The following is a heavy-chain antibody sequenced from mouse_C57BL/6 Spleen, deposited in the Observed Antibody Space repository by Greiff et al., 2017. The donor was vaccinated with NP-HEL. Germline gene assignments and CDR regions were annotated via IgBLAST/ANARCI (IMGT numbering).Heavy chain of an antibody. D-gene: IGHD2-10*01. CDR3: ARAGGFLLFDY. J-gene: IGHJ2*01. V-gene: IGHV1-69*01. CDR1: GYTFTSYW. Sequence: VQLQEPGAELVMPGASVKLSCKASGYTFTSYWMHWVKQRPGQGLEWIGEIDPSDSYTNYNQKFKGKSTLTVDKSSSTAYMQLSSLTSEDSAVYYCARAGGFLLFDYWGQGTTLTVSS. CDR2: IDPSDSYT.